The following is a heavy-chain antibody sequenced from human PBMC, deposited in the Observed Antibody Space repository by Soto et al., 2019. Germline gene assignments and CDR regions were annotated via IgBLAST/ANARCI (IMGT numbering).Heavy chain of an antibody. CDR1: GGTFSSYA. Sequence: SVKVSCKASGGTFSSYAISWVRQAPGQGLEWMGGIIPIFGTANYAQKYQGRVTITADESTSPANMEMSSLRSEDTAVYYCARFGYDSSGYQGSYYYYGMDVWGQGTTVTSP. CDR2: IIPIFGTA. D-gene: IGHD3-22*01. J-gene: IGHJ6*02. V-gene: IGHV1-69*13. CDR3: ARFGYDSSGYQGSYYYYGMDV.